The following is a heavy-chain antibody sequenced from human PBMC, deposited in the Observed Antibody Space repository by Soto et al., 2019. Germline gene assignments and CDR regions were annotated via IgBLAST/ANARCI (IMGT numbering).Heavy chain of an antibody. Sequence: PGGSLRLSCAASGFTFSSYGMHWVRQAPGKGLEWVAVISYDGSNKHYADSVKGRFTISRDNSKNTLYLQMNSLRAEDTAVYYCAKDRSDYFDYWGQGTLVTVSS. J-gene: IGHJ4*02. CDR3: AKDRSDYFDY. CDR2: ISYDGSNK. CDR1: GFTFSSYG. V-gene: IGHV3-30*18.